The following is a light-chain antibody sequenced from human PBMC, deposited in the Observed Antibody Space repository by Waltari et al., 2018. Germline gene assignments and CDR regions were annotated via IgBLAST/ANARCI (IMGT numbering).Light chain of an antibody. V-gene: IGKV3-20*01. CDR2: VAA. J-gene: IGKJ2*01. CDR3: QQYDSSQYT. CDR1: QSVSSNF. Sequence: IVLTQSPGTLSLSPGVRATLSCRASQSVSSNFLAWYQQKPGQAPRVLVYVAANSATGIPERFSGSGSGTDFTLSISRLEPEDFAVYYCQQYDSSQYTFGQGTKLEIK.